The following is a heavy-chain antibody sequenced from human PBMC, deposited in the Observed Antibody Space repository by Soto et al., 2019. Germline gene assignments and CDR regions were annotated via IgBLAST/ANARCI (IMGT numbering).Heavy chain of an antibody. J-gene: IGHJ4*02. CDR3: ASASSNGAYDFDF. Sequence: EVHLVESGGGLVQPGGSLRLSCAASGFTFSSYSLNWVRQAPGKGLEWVSYITSSGTTVYYADSVRGRSTISRDNAKNSLYLHMTSLRDDDTALYYCASASSNGAYDFDFWGQGTLVTVSS. CDR1: GFTFSSYS. D-gene: IGHD6-13*01. CDR2: ITSSGTTV. V-gene: IGHV3-48*02.